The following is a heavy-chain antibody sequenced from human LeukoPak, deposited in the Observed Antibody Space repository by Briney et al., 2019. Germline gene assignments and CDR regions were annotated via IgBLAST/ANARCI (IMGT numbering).Heavy chain of an antibody. CDR3: ARLQDYWFDP. V-gene: IGHV4-59*08. D-gene: IGHD3/OR15-3a*01. Sequence: PSETLSLTCTVSGGSISSYYWSWIRQPPGKGLEWIGYIYYSGSTNYNPSLKSRVTTSVDTSKNQLSLKLSSVTAADTAVCYCARLQDYWFDPWGQGTLVTVSS. J-gene: IGHJ5*02. CDR1: GGSISSYY. CDR2: IYYSGST.